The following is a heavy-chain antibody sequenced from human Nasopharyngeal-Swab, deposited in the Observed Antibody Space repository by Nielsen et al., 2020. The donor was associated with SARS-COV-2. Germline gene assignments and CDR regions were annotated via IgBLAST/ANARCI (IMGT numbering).Heavy chain of an antibody. J-gene: IGHJ4*02. V-gene: IGHV3-64D*06. CDR2: ISSNGGGT. CDR3: VADEDIVLMVLDY. Sequence: GESLKISCSASGFTFSSYAMHWVRQAPGKGLEYVSAISSNGGGTYYADSVKGRFTISRDNSKNTLYLQMSSLRAEDTAVYYCVADEDIVLMVLDYWGQGTLVTVSS. D-gene: IGHD2-8*01. CDR1: GFTFSSYA.